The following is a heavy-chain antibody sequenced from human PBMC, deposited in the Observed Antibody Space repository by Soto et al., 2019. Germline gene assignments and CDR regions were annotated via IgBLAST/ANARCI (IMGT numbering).Heavy chain of an antibody. CDR3: ARHPIDYGSGGYYFDY. J-gene: IGHJ4*02. CDR2: IYYSGST. V-gene: IGHV4-31*03. D-gene: IGHD3-10*01. Sequence: QVQLQESGPGLVKPSQTLSLTCTVSGGSISSGGYYWSLIRQHPGKGLEWIGYIYYSGSTYYNPSLKSRLTISVDTSKNQFSLKLSSVTAADTAVYYCARHPIDYGSGGYYFDYWGQGTLVTVSS. CDR1: GGSISSGGYY.